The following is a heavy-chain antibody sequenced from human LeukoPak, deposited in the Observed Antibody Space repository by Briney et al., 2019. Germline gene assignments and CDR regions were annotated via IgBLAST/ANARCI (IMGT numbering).Heavy chain of an antibody. Sequence: GSLRLSCAASGFTFSSYGMHWIRQPPGKGLEWIGYIYYSGSTNYNPSLKSRVTISVDTSKNQFSLKLSSVTAADTAVYYCARDRSGLYMDVWGKGTTVTVSS. J-gene: IGHJ6*03. CDR1: GFTFSSYG. CDR3: ARDRSGLYMDV. V-gene: IGHV4-59*01. CDR2: IYYSGST.